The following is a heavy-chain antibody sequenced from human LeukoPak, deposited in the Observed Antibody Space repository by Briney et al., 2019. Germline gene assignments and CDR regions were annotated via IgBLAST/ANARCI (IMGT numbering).Heavy chain of an antibody. Sequence: SETPSLTCTVSGGSVSSGSYHWSWIRQPPGKGLEWIGYIYYSGSTNYNPSLKSRVAISVDTSKNQFSLKLSSVTAADTAVYYCAREDTAMGIDYWGQGTLVTVSS. J-gene: IGHJ4*02. CDR3: AREDTAMGIDY. CDR1: GGSVSSGSYH. D-gene: IGHD5-18*01. V-gene: IGHV4-61*01. CDR2: IYYSGST.